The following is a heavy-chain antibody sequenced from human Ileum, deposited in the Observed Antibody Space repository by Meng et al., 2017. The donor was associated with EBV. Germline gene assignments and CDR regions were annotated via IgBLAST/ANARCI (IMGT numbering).Heavy chain of an antibody. CDR3: ARRGSYGGGCDY. D-gene: IGHD1-26*01. V-gene: IGHV4-34*01. J-gene: IGHJ4*02. CDR1: GGSFTDYY. CDR2: INPSEGT. Sequence: QVQRHQWGAGLLKPSETLSLTCAVYGGSFTDYYWTWIRQPPGKGLEWIGEINPSEGTNYNPSLKSRVTISVDTSKNQFSLKMNSLTAADTAIYYCARRGSYGGGCDYWGQGTLVTVSS.